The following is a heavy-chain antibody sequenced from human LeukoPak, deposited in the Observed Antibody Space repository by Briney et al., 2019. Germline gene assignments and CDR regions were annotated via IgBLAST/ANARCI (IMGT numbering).Heavy chain of an antibody. D-gene: IGHD5-24*01. Sequence: GRSLRLSCAASGFTFDDYAMHWVRQAPGKGLEWVSGISWNSGSIGYADSVKGRFTISRDNAKHSLYLQMNGLRAEDTAFYYCAKDKERDGYYMGLDVCGKKTTVTVSS. CDR2: ISWNSGSI. CDR1: GFTFDDYA. V-gene: IGHV3-9*01. J-gene: IGHJ6*01. CDR3: AKDKERDGYYMGLDV.